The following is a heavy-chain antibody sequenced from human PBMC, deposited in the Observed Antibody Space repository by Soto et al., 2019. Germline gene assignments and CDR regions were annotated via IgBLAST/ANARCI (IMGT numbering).Heavy chain of an antibody. V-gene: IGHV3-30-3*01. J-gene: IGHJ6*02. CDR3: ARDWNFAVAEIRYYYYGMDV. CDR2: ISYDGSNK. CDR1: GFTFSSYA. D-gene: IGHD6-19*01. Sequence: GGSLRLSCAASGFTFSSYAMHWVRQAPGKGLEWVAVISYDGSNKYYADSVKGRFTISRDNSKNTLYLQMNSLRAEDTAVYYCARDWNFAVAEIRYYYYGMDVWGQGTTVTVSS.